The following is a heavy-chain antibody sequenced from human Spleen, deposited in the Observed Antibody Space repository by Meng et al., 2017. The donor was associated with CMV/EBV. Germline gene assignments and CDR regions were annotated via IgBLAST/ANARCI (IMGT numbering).Heavy chain of an antibody. D-gene: IGHD6-13*01. CDR2: TYYRSKWYN. CDR3: ARTGRAADFDY. J-gene: IGHJ4*02. V-gene: IGHV6-1*01. Sequence: SGDSVSNRNAAWTWIRQSPSRGLEWLGRTYYRSKWYNDYAVSVKSRITLNPDTSKNQFSLQLNSVSPEDTAVYYCARTGRAADFDYWGQGTLVTVSS. CDR1: GDSVSNRNAA.